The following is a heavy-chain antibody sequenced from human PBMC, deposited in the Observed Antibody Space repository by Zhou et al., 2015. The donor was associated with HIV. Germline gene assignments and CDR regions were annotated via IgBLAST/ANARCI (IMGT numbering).Heavy chain of an antibody. Sequence: QVQLVQSGAEVKKPGSSVKVSCKASGGTFSSYAISWVRQAPGQGLEWMGGIIPIFGTANYAQKFQGRVTITADESTSTAYMELSSLRSEDTAVYYCARGYSSSWTSGSYYYYGMDVWGQGTTVTVSS. CDR2: IIPIFGTA. CDR3: ARGYSSSWTSGSYYYYGMDV. J-gene: IGHJ6*02. CDR1: GGTFSSYA. V-gene: IGHV1-69*12. D-gene: IGHD6-13*01.